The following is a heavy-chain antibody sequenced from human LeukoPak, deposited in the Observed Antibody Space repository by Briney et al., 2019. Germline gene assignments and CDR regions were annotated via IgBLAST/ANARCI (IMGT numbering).Heavy chain of an antibody. CDR3: AKAVWRLRSDWAADAFDI. V-gene: IGHV3-23*01. Sequence: PGGSLRLSCAASGFTFSSYAMGWVRQAPGKGLEWVSAISGSGGSTYYADSVKGRFTISRDNSKNTLYLQMNSLRAEDTAVYYCAKAVWRLRSDWAADAFDIWGQGTMVTVSS. CDR1: GFTFSSYA. J-gene: IGHJ3*02. CDR2: ISGSGGST. D-gene: IGHD5-12*01.